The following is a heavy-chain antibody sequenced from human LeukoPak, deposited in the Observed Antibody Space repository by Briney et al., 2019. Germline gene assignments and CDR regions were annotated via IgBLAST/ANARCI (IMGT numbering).Heavy chain of an antibody. Sequence: GGSLRLSCAASGFTFSEAWMHWVRQAPGKGLVWVSRINNDESTTRYADSVKGRFTISRDNAKNTLYLQMNSLRAEDTAVYYCARVSGPGMNEYFHLWGQGTLVTVSS. D-gene: IGHD3-10*01. CDR3: ARVSGPGMNEYFHL. V-gene: IGHV3-74*01. CDR2: INNDESTT. J-gene: IGHJ1*01. CDR1: GFTFSEAW.